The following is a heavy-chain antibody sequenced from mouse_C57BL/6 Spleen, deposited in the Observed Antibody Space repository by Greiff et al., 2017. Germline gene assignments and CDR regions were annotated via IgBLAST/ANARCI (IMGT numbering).Heavy chain of an antibody. V-gene: IGHV6-3*01. CDR2: IRLKSDNYAT. CDR3: TAFYYCGSSPWFAY. D-gene: IGHD1-1*01. Sequence: EVNLVESGGGLVQPGGSMKLSCVASGFTFSNYWMNWVRQSPEKGLEWVAQIRLKSDNYATHYAESVKGRFTISRDDSKSSVYLQMNNLRAEDTGIYYCTAFYYCGSSPWFAYWGQGTLVTVSA. CDR1: GFTFSNYW. J-gene: IGHJ3*01.